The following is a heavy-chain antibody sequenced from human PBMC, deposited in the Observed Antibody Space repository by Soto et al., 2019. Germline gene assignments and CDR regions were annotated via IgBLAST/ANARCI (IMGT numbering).Heavy chain of an antibody. CDR1: GYTFTSYG. V-gene: IGHV1-18*01. CDR3: ARLRXXXXXXXXXXXXFDY. J-gene: IGHJ4*02. Sequence: QVQLVQSGAEVKKPGASVKVSCKASGYTFTSYGISWVRQAPGQGLEWMGWISAYNGNTNYAQKLQGRVTMTTDTSTSTAYMELRSLRSDDTAVYYCARLRXXXXXXXXXXXXFDYWGQGTLVTVSS. CDR2: ISAYNGNT.